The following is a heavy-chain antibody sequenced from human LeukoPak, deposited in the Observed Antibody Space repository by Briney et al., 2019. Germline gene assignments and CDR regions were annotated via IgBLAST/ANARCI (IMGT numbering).Heavy chain of an antibody. Sequence: GASVKVSCKASGYTFTSYGISWVRQAPGQGLEWMGCISAYNGNTNYAQKLQGRVTMTTDTSTSTAYMELRSLRSDDTAVYYCARDDIVVVPAAMPLDYWGQGTLVTVSS. CDR3: ARDDIVVVPAAMPLDY. D-gene: IGHD2-2*01. J-gene: IGHJ4*02. CDR1: GYTFTSYG. CDR2: ISAYNGNT. V-gene: IGHV1-18*01.